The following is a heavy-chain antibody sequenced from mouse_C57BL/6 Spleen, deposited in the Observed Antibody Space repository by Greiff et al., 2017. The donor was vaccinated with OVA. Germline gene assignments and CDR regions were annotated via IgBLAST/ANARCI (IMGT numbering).Heavy chain of an antibody. D-gene: IGHD2-3*01. V-gene: IGHV1-15*01. CDR2: IDPETGGT. Sequence: QVQLKESGAELVRPGASVTLSCKASGYTFTDYEMHWVKQTPVHGLEWIGAIDPETGGTAYNQKFKGKAILTADKSSSTAYMELRSLTSEDSAVYYCTRFDGYYWGGQGTTLTVSS. CDR3: TRFDGYYW. J-gene: IGHJ2*01. CDR1: GYTFTDYE.